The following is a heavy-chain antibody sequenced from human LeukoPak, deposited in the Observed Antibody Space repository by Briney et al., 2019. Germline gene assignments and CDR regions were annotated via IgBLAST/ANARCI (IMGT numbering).Heavy chain of an antibody. CDR3: AKAALFSLVVVAATGYFQH. Sequence: PGGSLRLSCAASGFTFSSYSMNWVRQAPGKGLEWVSYISSSSSTIYYADSVKGRFTISRDNAKNSLYLQMNGLRVEDTAVYYCAKAALFSLVVVAATGYFQHWGQGTLVTVSS. CDR1: GFTFSSYS. J-gene: IGHJ1*01. CDR2: ISSSSSTI. D-gene: IGHD2-15*01. V-gene: IGHV3-48*04.